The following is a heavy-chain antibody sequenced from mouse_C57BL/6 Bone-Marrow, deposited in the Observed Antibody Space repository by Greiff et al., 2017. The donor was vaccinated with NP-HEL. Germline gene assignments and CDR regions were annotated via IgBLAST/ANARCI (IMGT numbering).Heavy chain of an antibody. CDR1: GYTFTNYW. V-gene: IGHV1-74*01. D-gene: IGHD2-3*01. Sequence: QVQLQQPGAELVKPGASVKVSCKASGYTFTNYWMNWVKQSPGQGLEWIGRIHPSDSDTNYNQKFKGKATLTVDKSSSTAYMQLSSLTSEDSAVYYCARARDGYYVFFAYWGQGTPVTVSA. CDR3: ARARDGYYVFFAY. J-gene: IGHJ3*01. CDR2: IHPSDSDT.